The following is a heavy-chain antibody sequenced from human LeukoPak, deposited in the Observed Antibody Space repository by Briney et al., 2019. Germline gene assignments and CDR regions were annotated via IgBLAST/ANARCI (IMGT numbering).Heavy chain of an antibody. D-gene: IGHD6-19*01. V-gene: IGHV4-34*01. CDR1: GGSLSGYY. CDR3: ARYSSGWYYFDY. CDR2: INHSGST. Sequence: PSETLSLTCAVYGGSLSGYYWSWIRQPPGKGLEWIGEINHSGSTNYNPSLKSRVTISVDTSKNQFSLKLSSVTAADTAVYYCARYSSGWYYFDYWGQGTLVTVSS. J-gene: IGHJ4*02.